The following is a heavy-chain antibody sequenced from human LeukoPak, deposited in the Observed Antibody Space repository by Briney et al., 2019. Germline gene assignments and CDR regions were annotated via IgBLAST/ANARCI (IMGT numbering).Heavy chain of an antibody. V-gene: IGHV4-38-2*02. CDR1: GYSISTGYY. Sequence: SETLSLTCTVSGYSISTGYYWGWIRQPPGKGLEWIGSIYHSGTTYYNPSLKSRVTISVDTSKNQFTLKLSSVTAADTALYYCARDRYEYFQDWGQGTLVTVSS. CDR2: IYHSGTT. D-gene: IGHD1-26*01. J-gene: IGHJ1*01. CDR3: ARDRYEYFQD.